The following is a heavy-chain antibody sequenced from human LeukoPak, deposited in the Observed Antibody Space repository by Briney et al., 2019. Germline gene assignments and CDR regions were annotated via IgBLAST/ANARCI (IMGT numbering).Heavy chain of an antibody. D-gene: IGHD1-1*01. CDR3: ARGPNWNQEGLDY. V-gene: IGHV3-66*02. CDR1: GFTVSSNY. CDR2: IYSGGST. Sequence: PGGSLRLSCAASGFTVSSNYMSWVRQAPGKGLEWVSVIYSGGSTYYAGSVKGRFTISRDNSKNTLYLQMNSLRAEDTAVYYCARGPNWNQEGLDYWGQGTLVTVSS. J-gene: IGHJ4*02.